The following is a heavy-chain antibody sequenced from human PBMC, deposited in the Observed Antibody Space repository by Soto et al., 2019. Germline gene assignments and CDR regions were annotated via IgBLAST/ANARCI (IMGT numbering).Heavy chain of an antibody. J-gene: IGHJ4*02. CDR3: AREVELLLVY. V-gene: IGHV1-69*01. D-gene: IGHD2-15*01. Sequence: QVQLVQSGAEVTKPGSSVKVSCKASGGTFSSNTISWVRQAPGQGLEWMGGIIPIFGTANYAQKFQGRVTITADESTSTTYMDLSSLRSEDTAVDYCAREVELLLVYWGQGTLVTVSS. CDR1: GGTFSSNT. CDR2: IIPIFGTA.